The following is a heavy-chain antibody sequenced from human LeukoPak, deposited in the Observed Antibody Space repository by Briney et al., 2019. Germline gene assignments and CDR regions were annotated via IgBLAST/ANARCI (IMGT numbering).Heavy chain of an antibody. CDR3: ARELVNYGSGSYFDY. CDR1: GGSFSGYY. Sequence: SETLSLTCAVYGGSFSGYYWSWIRQPPGKGLEWIGEINHSGSTNYNPSLKSRVTISVDTSKNQFSLKLSSVTAADTAVYYCARELVNYGSGSYFDYWGQGTLVTVSS. J-gene: IGHJ4*02. D-gene: IGHD3-10*01. V-gene: IGHV4-34*01. CDR2: INHSGST.